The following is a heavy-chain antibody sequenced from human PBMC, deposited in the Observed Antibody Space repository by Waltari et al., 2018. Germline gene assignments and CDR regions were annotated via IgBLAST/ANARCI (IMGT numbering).Heavy chain of an antibody. J-gene: IGHJ4*02. D-gene: IGHD2-8*01. CDR2: ISWKSGSI. V-gene: IGHV3-9*01. CDR3: AKGMGPYCTNGVCYRGGIAAALFDY. CDR1: GFTFDDYA. Sequence: EVQLVESGGGLVQPGRSLRLSCAASGFTFDDYAMHWVRQAPGKGLEWVSGISWKSGSIGYADSVKGRFTISRDNAKNSLYLQMNSLRAEDTALYYCAKGMGPYCTNGVCYRGGIAAALFDYWGQGTLVTVSS.